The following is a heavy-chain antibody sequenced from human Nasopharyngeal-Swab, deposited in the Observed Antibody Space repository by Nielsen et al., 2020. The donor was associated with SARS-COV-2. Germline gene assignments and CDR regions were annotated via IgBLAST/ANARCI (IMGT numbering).Heavy chain of an antibody. CDR2: INPGSGDT. Sequence: ASVKVSCKASGYTFSDYYIHWVRQAPGQGLEWMGRINPGSGDTYYAQKFQGRVTMTRDTSISTAYMELSRLRSDDTAVYYCARERIAAAGTGFDYWGQGTLVAVSS. V-gene: IGHV1-2*06. CDR1: GYTFSDYY. CDR3: ARERIAAAGTGFDY. D-gene: IGHD6-13*01. J-gene: IGHJ4*02.